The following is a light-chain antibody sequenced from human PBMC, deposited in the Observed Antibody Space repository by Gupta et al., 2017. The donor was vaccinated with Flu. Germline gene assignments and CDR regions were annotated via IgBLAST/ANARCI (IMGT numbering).Light chain of an antibody. V-gene: IGLV1-44*01. Sequence: QSVLTQPPSASGTPGQRVTISCSASSNFESHTVNWYQHLPGTAPSLLIYSNDKRRSGVPDRFSGSKSGTSAALAISGLQAEEEGDYYCEAWEDSRNDNWVFGGGTKLTAL. CDR2: SND. J-gene: IGLJ3*02. CDR1: SNFESHT. CDR3: EAWEDSRNDNWV.